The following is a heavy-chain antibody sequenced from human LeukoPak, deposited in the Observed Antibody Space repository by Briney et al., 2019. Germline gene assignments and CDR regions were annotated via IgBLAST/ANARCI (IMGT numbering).Heavy chain of an antibody. V-gene: IGHV4-31*03. Sequence: SETLSLTCTVSGGSISNGDFYWSWVRQRPGKGLEWLGYIYCTGRTTYTPFLKRRVTISAGTSQSQFSLKLTSVTAADTAVYYCARVVPDYGGYGGSRYFFDYWGQGTLITVSS. CDR3: ARVVPDYGGYGGSRYFFDY. D-gene: IGHD4-17*01. CDR1: GGSISNGDFY. J-gene: IGHJ4*02. CDR2: IYCTGRT.